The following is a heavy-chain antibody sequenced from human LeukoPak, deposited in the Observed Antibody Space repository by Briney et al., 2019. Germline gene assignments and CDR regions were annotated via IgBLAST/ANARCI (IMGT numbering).Heavy chain of an antibody. Sequence: GGSLRLSCAPSGFTFSAYTMNWVRQAPGKGLDWVSSISSDSRYILYADSLKGRFTISRDSAKTSLYLQMNSLRAEDTAVYYCARHLSGITGYTYGRGIDYWGQGTLVTVSS. CDR1: GFTFSAYT. CDR3: ARHLSGITGYTYGRGIDY. J-gene: IGHJ4*02. D-gene: IGHD5-18*01. V-gene: IGHV3-21*01. CDR2: ISSDSRYI.